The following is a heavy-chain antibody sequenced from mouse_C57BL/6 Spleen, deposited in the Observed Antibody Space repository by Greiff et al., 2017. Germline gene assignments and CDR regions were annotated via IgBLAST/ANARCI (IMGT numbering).Heavy chain of an antibody. CDR1: GYTFTDYN. Sequence: EVQLQESGPELVKPGASVKIPCKASGYTFTDYNMDWVKQSHGKSLEWIGDINPNNGGTIYNQKFKGKATLTVDKSSSTAYMELRSLTSEDTAVYYGARWDYDGDYAMDYWGQGTSVTVSS. J-gene: IGHJ4*01. D-gene: IGHD2-4*01. CDR2: INPNNGGT. CDR3: ARWDYDGDYAMDY. V-gene: IGHV1-18*01.